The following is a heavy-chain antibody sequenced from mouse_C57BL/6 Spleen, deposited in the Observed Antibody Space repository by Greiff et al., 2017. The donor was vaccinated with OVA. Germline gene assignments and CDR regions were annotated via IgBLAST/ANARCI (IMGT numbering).Heavy chain of an antibody. D-gene: IGHD2-2*01. CDR1: GYTFTSYW. V-gene: IGHV1-64*01. J-gene: IGHJ2*01. CDR3: ARSMGYDPYFDY. Sequence: QVQLQQPGAELVKPGASVKLSCKASGYTFTSYWMHWVKQRPGQGLEWIGMIHPNSGSTNYNEKFKSKATLTVDKSSSTAYMQLSSLTSEDSAVYYCARSMGYDPYFDYWGQGTTLTVSS. CDR2: IHPNSGST.